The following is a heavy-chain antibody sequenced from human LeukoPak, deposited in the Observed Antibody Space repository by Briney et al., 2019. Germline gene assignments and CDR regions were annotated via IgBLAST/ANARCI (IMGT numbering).Heavy chain of an antibody. CDR3: ARALRGIAARLYPY. D-gene: IGHD6-6*01. J-gene: IGHJ4*02. Sequence: SETLSLTCAVYGRCFSGYYWSWIRQPPGKGLEWIGEINHSGSTNCNPSLKSRVTISVDTSKNQFSLKLSSVTAADTAVYYCARALRGIAARLYPYWGQGTLVTVSS. V-gene: IGHV4-34*01. CDR2: INHSGST. CDR1: GRCFSGYY.